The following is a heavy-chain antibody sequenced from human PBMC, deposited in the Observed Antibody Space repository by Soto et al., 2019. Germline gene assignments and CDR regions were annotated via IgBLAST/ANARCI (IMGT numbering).Heavy chain of an antibody. D-gene: IGHD6-19*01. CDR3: AKPLAAPDHDAFDI. CDR1: GFTFSSYG. J-gene: IGHJ3*02. V-gene: IGHV3-30*18. Sequence: ESGGGVVQPGRSLRLSCAASGFTFSSYGMHWVRQAPGKGLEWVAVISYDGSNKYYADSVKGRFTISRDNSKNTLYLQMNSLRAEDTAVYYCAKPLAAPDHDAFDIWGQGTMVTVSS. CDR2: ISYDGSNK.